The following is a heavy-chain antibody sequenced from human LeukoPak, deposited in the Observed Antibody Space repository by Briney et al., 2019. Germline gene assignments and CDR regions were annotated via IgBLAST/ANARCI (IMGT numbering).Heavy chain of an antibody. Sequence: PGGSLRLSCVASGFIFSSYEMIWVRQAPGKGLEWLSWVSTSGTTIYYADSVEGRFTISRDNAKNSLDLQMTSLRAEDTAIYYCGSLYNRPLWGQGTLVTVSS. CDR2: VSTSGTTI. V-gene: IGHV3-48*03. J-gene: IGHJ1*01. D-gene: IGHD2/OR15-2a*01. CDR1: GFIFSSYE. CDR3: GSLYNRPL.